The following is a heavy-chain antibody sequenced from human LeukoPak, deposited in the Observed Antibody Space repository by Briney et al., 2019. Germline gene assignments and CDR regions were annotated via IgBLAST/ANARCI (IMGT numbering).Heavy chain of an antibody. V-gene: IGHV3-13*01. J-gene: IGHJ2*01. CDR3: AREIAVPGFWYFDL. CDR1: GFTFSNHD. D-gene: IGHD6-19*01. CDR2: IDVAGGT. Sequence: PGGSLRLSCAASGFTFSNHDMHWVRQVTGKGLEWVSGIDVAGGTYYPGSVKGRFTISRENAKNSFYLQMNSLRAEDTAVYYCAREIAVPGFWYFDLWGRGTLVTVSS.